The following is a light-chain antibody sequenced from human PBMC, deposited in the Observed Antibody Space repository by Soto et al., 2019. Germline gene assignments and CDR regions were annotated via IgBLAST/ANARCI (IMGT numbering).Light chain of an antibody. V-gene: IGKV1-13*02. CDR2: DAS. CDR1: QGISSA. J-gene: IGKJ5*01. Sequence: AIQLTQSPSSLSASVGDRVTITCRASQGISSALAWYQQKPGKAPKLLIYDASSLESGVPSRFSGSGSGTDFTLTISSLQPEDFATYYCQQKGTFGQGTRLEIK. CDR3: QQKGT.